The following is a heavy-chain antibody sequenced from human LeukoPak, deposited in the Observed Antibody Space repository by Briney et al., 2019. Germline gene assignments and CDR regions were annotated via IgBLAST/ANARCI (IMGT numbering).Heavy chain of an antibody. CDR2: IYTSGST. CDR3: ARAGDGTPLYYYGMDV. V-gene: IGHV4-61*02. CDR1: GGSISSGSYY. Sequence: SETLSLTCTVSGGSISSGSYYWSWIRQPAGKGLEWIGRIYTSGSTNYNPSLKSRVTVSVDTSKNQFSLKLSSVTAADTAVYYCARAGDGTPLYYYGMDVWGQGTTVTVSS. J-gene: IGHJ6*02. D-gene: IGHD1-1*01.